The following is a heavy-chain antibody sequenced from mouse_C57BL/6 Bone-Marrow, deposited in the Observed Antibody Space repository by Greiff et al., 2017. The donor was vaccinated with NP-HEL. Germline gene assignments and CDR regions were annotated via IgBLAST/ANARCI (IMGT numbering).Heavy chain of an antibody. Sequence: VQLQESGAELVRPGASVKLSCKASGYTFTDYYINWVKQRPGQGLEWIARIYPGSGNTYYNEKFKGKATLTAEKSSSTAYMQLSSLTSEDSAVYFCALYYEGFDYWGQGTTLTVSS. V-gene: IGHV1-76*01. J-gene: IGHJ2*01. D-gene: IGHD1-1*02. CDR2: IYPGSGNT. CDR3: ALYYEGFDY. CDR1: GYTFTDYY.